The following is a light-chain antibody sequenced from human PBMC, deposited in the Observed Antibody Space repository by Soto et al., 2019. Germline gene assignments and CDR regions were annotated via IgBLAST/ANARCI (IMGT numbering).Light chain of an antibody. J-gene: IGKJ1*01. CDR3: QQYNSYRRT. V-gene: IGKV1-5*03. Sequence: DIQMTQSPSTLSASVGDRVTITCRASQSISSWLAWYQQKPGKAPKLLIYKASSLESGVPSRFSGSGSGTEFTLTISRLQPDDFATYYCQQYNSYRRTFGQGTKVELK. CDR2: KAS. CDR1: QSISSW.